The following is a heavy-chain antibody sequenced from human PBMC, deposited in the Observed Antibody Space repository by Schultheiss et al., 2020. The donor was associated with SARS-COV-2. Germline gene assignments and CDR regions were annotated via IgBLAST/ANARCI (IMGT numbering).Heavy chain of an antibody. CDR1: GGSISSYY. Sequence: SETLSLTCTVSGGSISSYYWSWIRQPPGKGLEWIGYIYYSGSTNYNPSLKSRVTISVDTSKNQFSLKLSSVTAADTAVYYCARDRAIAVAGYYYYGMDVWGQGTTVTSP. CDR3: ARDRAIAVAGYYYYGMDV. D-gene: IGHD6-19*01. J-gene: IGHJ6*02. CDR2: IYYSGST. V-gene: IGHV4-59*01.